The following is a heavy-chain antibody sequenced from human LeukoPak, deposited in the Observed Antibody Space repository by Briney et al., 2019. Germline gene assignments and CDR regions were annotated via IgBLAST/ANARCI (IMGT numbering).Heavy chain of an antibody. V-gene: IGHV4-4*07. J-gene: IGHJ6*02. Sequence: PSETLSLTCTVSGGSISSYYWSWIRQPAGKGLEWIGRIYTSGSTNYNPSLKSRVTMSVDTSKNQFSLKLSSVTAADTAVYYCARDDIVVVPAASSHYYYYGMDVWGQGTTVTVSS. CDR3: ARDDIVVVPAASSHYYYYGMDV. CDR1: GGSISSYY. CDR2: IYTSGST. D-gene: IGHD2-2*01.